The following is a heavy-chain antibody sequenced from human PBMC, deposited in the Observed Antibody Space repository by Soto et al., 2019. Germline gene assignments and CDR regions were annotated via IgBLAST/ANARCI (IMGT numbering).Heavy chain of an antibody. D-gene: IGHD1-26*01. V-gene: IGHV4-59*11. CDR1: GGSISSHY. Sequence: ETLSLTCTVSGGSISSHYWSWVRQAPGKGLEWIGCIYYRGNTFYNPSLKSRGTISVDTSNNQFSLKLDSVTTADTAVYYCARDGREASGIDVWGQGTTVTVSS. CDR2: IYYRGNT. CDR3: ARDGREASGIDV. J-gene: IGHJ6*02.